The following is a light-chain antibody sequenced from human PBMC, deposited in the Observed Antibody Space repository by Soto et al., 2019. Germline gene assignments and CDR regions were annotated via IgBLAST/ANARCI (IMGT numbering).Light chain of an antibody. J-gene: IGKJ2*03. V-gene: IGKV1-5*03. CDR3: QQYNSYSMYS. CDR1: QGVNKW. CDR2: EAS. Sequence: DIQVTQSPSTLSASVGDRVTITCRASQGVNKWLAWYQQKAGKAPKLLIYEASILEAGVPSRFSGTGSGTEFTLIISSLQPDDFATYYCQQYNSYSMYSFGQGTQLESK.